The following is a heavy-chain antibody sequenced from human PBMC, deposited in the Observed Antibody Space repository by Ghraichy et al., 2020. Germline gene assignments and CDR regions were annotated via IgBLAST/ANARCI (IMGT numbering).Heavy chain of an antibody. V-gene: IGHV4-59*01. CDR2: IYYTGRT. J-gene: IGHJ4*02. Sequence: SETLSLTCTVSGDSINNYYWTWIRQSPGKGLEWIGYIYYTGRTTYNPSLQGRVTISVDTTKNQFSLKLTSVTAADMAFYYCARVRGDFYGGGHYYSRLDYWGQGILVTVSS. D-gene: IGHD2-21*01. CDR1: GDSINNYY. CDR3: ARVRGDFYGGGHYYSRLDY.